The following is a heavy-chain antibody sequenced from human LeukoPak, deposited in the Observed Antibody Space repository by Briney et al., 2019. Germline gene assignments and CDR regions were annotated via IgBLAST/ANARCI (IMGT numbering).Heavy chain of an antibody. V-gene: IGHV1-69*02. D-gene: IGHD2-2*01. CDR1: GGTFSSYT. J-gene: IGHJ4*02. Sequence: GASVKVSCKASGGTFSSYTISWVRQAPGQGLEWMGRIIPILGIANYAQKFQGRVTITADKSTSTAHMELSSLRSEDTAVYYCARLGYCSSTSCLDYWGQRTLVTVSS. CDR3: ARLGYCSSTSCLDY. CDR2: IIPILGIA.